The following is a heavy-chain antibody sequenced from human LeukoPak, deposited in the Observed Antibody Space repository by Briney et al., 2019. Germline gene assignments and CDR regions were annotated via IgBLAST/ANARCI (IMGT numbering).Heavy chain of an antibody. D-gene: IGHD6-13*01. CDR3: AKSHASIWNVYDY. CDR1: GFTFSGYA. V-gene: IGHV3-23*01. Sequence: PGGSLRLSCAASGFTFSGYAMSWVRLAPGEGLEWVSAITAGGDSTYYAESVKVRFTISRDNLKNMVFLQMSTLRAEDTAIYYCAKSHASIWNVYDYWGQGTLVTVSS. J-gene: IGHJ4*02. CDR2: ITAGGDST.